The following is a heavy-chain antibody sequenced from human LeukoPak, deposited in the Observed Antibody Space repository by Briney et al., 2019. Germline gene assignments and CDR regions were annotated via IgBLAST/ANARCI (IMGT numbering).Heavy chain of an antibody. J-gene: IGHJ4*02. D-gene: IGHD1-26*01. Sequence: PWETLSLTCTVSGGSISSYYWTWVRQPPGKGLEWIGYVYYTGNTNYNPSLKSRVTISVDTSKNQFSLKLSSVTAADTAVYYCARRLGATRGLFDYWGQGTLVTVSS. CDR2: VYYTGNT. V-gene: IGHV4-59*08. CDR1: GGSISSYY. CDR3: ARRLGATRGLFDY.